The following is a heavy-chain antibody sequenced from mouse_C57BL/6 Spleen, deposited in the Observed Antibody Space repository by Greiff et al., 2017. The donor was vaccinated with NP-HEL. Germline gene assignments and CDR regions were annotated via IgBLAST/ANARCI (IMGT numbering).Heavy chain of an antibody. J-gene: IGHJ3*01. Sequence: QVQLQQSGAELVKPGASVKISCKASGYAFSSYWMNWVKQRPGKGLEWIGQIYPGDGDTNYNGKFKGKATLTADKSSSTAYMQLSSLTSEDSAVYFCARWDYDHEAWFAYWGQGTLVTVSA. CDR1: GYAFSSYW. D-gene: IGHD2-4*01. V-gene: IGHV1-80*01. CDR3: ARWDYDHEAWFAY. CDR2: IYPGDGDT.